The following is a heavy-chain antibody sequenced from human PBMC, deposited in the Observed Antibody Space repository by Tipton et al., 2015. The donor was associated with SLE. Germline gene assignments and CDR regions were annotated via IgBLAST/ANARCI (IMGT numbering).Heavy chain of an antibody. CDR3: ARSKDRVFDY. CDR2: IYHSGST. CDR1: GYSLSSGYY. Sequence: TLSLTCAVSGYSLSSGYYWGWMRLPPGKGLEWIGTIYHSGSTYYNPSLKSRVTISVDTSKNQFSLKLSSVTAADTAVYYCARSKDRVFDYWGQGTLVTVSS. D-gene: IGHD5-12*01. J-gene: IGHJ4*02. V-gene: IGHV4-38-2*01.